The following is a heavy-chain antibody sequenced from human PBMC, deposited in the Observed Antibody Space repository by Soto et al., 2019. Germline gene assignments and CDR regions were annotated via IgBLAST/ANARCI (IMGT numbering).Heavy chain of an antibody. D-gene: IGHD3-22*01. J-gene: IGHJ4*02. CDR2: ISSSGNT. Sequence: SETLSLTCTVSDGSIINFYWSWIRPPPGKGLEWIGYISSSGNTNYNPSLKSRVSISVDTSKNQFSLNLTSVTAADTAVYYCARAPMVLTRSYFDSWGQGTPVTVSS. CDR1: DGSIINFY. CDR3: ARAPMVLTRSYFDS. V-gene: IGHV4-59*01.